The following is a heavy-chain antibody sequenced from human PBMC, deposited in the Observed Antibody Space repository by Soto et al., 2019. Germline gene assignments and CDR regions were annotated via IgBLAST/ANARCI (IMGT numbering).Heavy chain of an antibody. CDR2: IYYSGST. Sequence: QVQLQESGPGLVKPSETLSLTCTVSGGSISSYYWSWIRQPPGKGLEWIGYIYYSGSTNYNPSLKSRVTISVDTSKNQFSLKLSSVTAADTAVYYCARQARGYSGYGGTYYYYYYMDVWGKGTTVTVSS. J-gene: IGHJ6*03. V-gene: IGHV4-59*08. D-gene: IGHD5-12*01. CDR3: ARQARGYSGYGGTYYYYYYMDV. CDR1: GGSISSYY.